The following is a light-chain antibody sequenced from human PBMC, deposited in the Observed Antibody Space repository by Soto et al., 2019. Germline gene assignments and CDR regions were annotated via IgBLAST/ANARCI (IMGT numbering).Light chain of an antibody. Sequence: EIVMTQSPATLSVSPGERATLSCRASQNVNNNLAWYQQKPGQAPRLLIYGASARATGVPARFSGSGSGTEFTLAITSLQSEDCAVCYGQHYYGWVKTFGQGTKLEIK. CDR2: GAS. CDR3: QHYYGWVKT. V-gene: IGKV3-15*01. J-gene: IGKJ2*01. CDR1: QNVNNN.